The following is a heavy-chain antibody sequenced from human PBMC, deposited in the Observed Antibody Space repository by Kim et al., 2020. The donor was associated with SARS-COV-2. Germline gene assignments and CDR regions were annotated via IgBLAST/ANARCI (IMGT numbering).Heavy chain of an antibody. CDR3: ATFGGY. V-gene: IGHV4-39*01. Sequence: YYSGTPNYNPSLKSRVTISVDTSKNQFSLKLSSVTAADPAVYYCATFGGYWGQGTLVTVSS. CDR2: YYSGTP. J-gene: IGHJ4*02. D-gene: IGHD2-15*01.